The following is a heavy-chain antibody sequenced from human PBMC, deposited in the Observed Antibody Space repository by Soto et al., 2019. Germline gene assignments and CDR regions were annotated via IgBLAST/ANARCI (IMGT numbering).Heavy chain of an antibody. CDR1: GGSIRNYF. CDR3: VRDVESPGISGSWGAFDI. Sequence: ETLSLTCTVSGGSIRNYFWTWIRQPAGKGLEWIGRIYSSGNTVYNASLKSRVTMSIDMSKNQFSLKLSSMTAADTAVYYCVRDVESPGISGSWGAFDIWGQGTVVTVS. D-gene: IGHD1-20*01. CDR2: IYSSGNT. J-gene: IGHJ3*02. V-gene: IGHV4-4*07.